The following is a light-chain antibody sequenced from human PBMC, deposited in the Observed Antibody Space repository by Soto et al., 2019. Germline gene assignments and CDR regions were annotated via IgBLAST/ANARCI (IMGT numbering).Light chain of an antibody. J-gene: IGLJ1*01. Sequence: QSALTQPASVSGSPGQSITISCTGTRSDIGAYNYVSWYRQHPGQAPKLMIFEVSNRPSGISNRSSGSKSGNTASLTICGSQAEDEADYCCGSYSGIYTFVFGTGTKLTVL. CDR3: GSYSGIYTFV. CDR2: EVS. CDR1: RSDIGAYNY. V-gene: IGLV2-14*01.